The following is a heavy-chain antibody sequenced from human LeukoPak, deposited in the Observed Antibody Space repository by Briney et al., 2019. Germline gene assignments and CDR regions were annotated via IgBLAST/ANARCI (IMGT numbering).Heavy chain of an antibody. CDR3: ARDVLVQTAQDAWVDAFDI. V-gene: IGHV3-7*03. CDR2: IKEVGSKK. D-gene: IGHD2-21*02. J-gene: IGHJ3*02. Sequence: GGSLRLSCEVSGFTFNSYWMDWVRQAPGKGLEWVANIKEVGSKKYYVDSVKGRFTISRDNAKNSLYLQMNSLRVEDSAVYYCARDVLVQTAQDAWVDAFDIWGQGTTVTVSS. CDR1: GFTFNSYW.